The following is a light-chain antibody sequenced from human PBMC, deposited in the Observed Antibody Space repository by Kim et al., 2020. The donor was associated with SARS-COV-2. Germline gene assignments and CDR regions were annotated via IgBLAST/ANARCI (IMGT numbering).Light chain of an antibody. V-gene: IGLV2-14*03. CDR3: SSFTTTSSSTLV. Sequence: QSALAQPGSVSVSPGQSITISCTGSSSDVGRYNYVTWYQQHPGKAPKLILYDVSDRPSGVSDRFSGSKSGNTASLTISGLQVEDEADYYCSSFTTTSSSTLVFGTGTKVTVL. CDR2: DVS. J-gene: IGLJ1*01. CDR1: SSDVGRYNY.